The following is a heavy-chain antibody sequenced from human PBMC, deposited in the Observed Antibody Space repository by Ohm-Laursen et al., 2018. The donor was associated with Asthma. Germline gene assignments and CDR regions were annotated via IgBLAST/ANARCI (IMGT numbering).Heavy chain of an antibody. J-gene: IGHJ1*01. CDR3: ARIGPEWELPGREYSLHH. CDR2: ISTASTFI. D-gene: IGHD1-26*01. Sequence: SLRLSCAASGYTFSRYSIHWIRQAPGKGLEWVASISTASTFIYYADSVRGRFTTSRDNAGNLVFLQMDSLRAEDTALYYCARIGPEWELPGREYSLHHWGEGTLVTVSS. CDR1: GYTFSRYS. V-gene: IGHV3-21*01.